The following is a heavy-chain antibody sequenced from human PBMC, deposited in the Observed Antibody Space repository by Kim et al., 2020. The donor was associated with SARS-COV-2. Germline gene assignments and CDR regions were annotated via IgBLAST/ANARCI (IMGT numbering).Heavy chain of an antibody. V-gene: IGHV3-48*02. Sequence: ADSVKGRFTSSRDNAKNSLYLQMNSLGDEDTAVYYCARDRGGALWFSAMPWGQGTLVTVSS. CDR3: ARDRGGALWFSAMP. D-gene: IGHD3-10*01. J-gene: IGHJ5*02.